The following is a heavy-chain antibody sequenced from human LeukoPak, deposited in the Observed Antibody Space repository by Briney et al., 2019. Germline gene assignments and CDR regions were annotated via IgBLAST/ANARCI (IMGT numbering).Heavy chain of an antibody. CDR3: AKARIASVGTGDFDV. CDR1: GITVSNYG. D-gene: IGHD6-13*01. J-gene: IGHJ3*01. Sequence: PGGSLRLSCAASGITVSNYGMTWVRQAPGKGLEWFSAFIASDGSAQYAESVKGRFTISRDNSKSRLYLQMTSLRDEDTAVYYCAKARIASVGTGDFDVWGQGTMVTVSS. V-gene: IGHV3-23*01. CDR2: FIASDGSA.